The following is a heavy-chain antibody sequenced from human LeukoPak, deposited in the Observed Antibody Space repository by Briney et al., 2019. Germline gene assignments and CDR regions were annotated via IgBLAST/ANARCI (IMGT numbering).Heavy chain of an antibody. Sequence: SETLSLTCAVYGGSFSGYYWSWIRQPPGKGLEWIGEINRSGSTNYNPSLKSRVTISVDTSKNQFSLKLSSVTAADTAVYYCARRATSGNYQMLHFDSWGQGILVTVSS. CDR1: GGSFSGYY. CDR2: INRSGST. D-gene: IGHD1-7*01. CDR3: ARRATSGNYQMLHFDS. J-gene: IGHJ4*02. V-gene: IGHV4-34*01.